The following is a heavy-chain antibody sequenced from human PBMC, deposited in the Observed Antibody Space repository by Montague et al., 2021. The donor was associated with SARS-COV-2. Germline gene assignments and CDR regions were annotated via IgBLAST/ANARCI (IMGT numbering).Heavy chain of an antibody. Sequence: SETLSLTCSVSGGSITDRTYYWGCIRQSPGKGLEWIGAINYSGTNYYTPSLKSRVTISLDTAKNQFSLKMTSVTAADTAVYYCARHWGIAAADNWGQGTLVTVSS. D-gene: IGHD6-13*01. CDR1: GGSITDRTYY. CDR2: INYSGTN. V-gene: IGHV4-39*01. J-gene: IGHJ4*02. CDR3: ARHWGIAAADN.